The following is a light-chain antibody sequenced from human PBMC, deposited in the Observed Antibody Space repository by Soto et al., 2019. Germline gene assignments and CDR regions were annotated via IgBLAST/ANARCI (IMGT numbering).Light chain of an antibody. CDR2: DAS. Sequence: DIRITQSPASLSASVGDRVTITCRASQSISGCLAWYQQKPGKAPKLLIYDASSLESGVPSRFSGSGSGTDFTLTISSLQPEDFATYSCQQSYSTTWPFGQGTNVAIK. J-gene: IGKJ1*01. CDR1: QSISGC. V-gene: IGKV1-39*01. CDR3: QQSYSTTWP.